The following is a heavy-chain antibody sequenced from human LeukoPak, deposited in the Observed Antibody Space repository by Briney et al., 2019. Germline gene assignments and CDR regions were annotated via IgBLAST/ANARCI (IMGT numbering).Heavy chain of an antibody. Sequence: ASVKVSCKASGHPFSNFYIHWVRQAPGQGLEWMGLLNPTDGRAGHAQTFQGRVTMTGDTSTSTFFIEVSGLRFEDPAIYYCSRDLTNWGQGTLLTVAS. J-gene: IGHJ4*02. V-gene: IGHV1-46*03. CDR3: SRDLTN. CDR2: LNPTDGRA. CDR1: GHPFSNFY.